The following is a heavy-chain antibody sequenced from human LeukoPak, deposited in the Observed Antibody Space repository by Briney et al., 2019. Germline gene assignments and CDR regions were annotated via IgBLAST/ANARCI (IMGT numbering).Heavy chain of an antibody. CDR3: ARDRPFYSSSWPNAFDI. Sequence: GASVKVSCKASGYTFTSYAIHWVRQAPGQRLEWMGWINGGNGNAKYSQEFQGRVTITRDTSANTAYMELSSLRSEDMALYYCARDRPFYSSSWPNAFDIWGQGTMVTVSS. CDR1: GYTFTSYA. V-gene: IGHV1-3*03. CDR2: INGGNGNA. J-gene: IGHJ3*02. D-gene: IGHD6-13*01.